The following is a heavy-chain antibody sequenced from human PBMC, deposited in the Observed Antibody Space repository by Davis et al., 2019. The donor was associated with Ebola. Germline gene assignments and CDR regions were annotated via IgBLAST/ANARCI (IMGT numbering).Heavy chain of an antibody. CDR2: INPNSGGT. CDR3: ARDYGDYVEGWFDP. V-gene: IGHV1-2*06. Sequence: AASVKVSCKASGYTFTGYYMHWVRQAPGQGLEWLVRINPNSGGTNYAQKLQGRVTMTTDTSTSTAYMELRSLRSDDTAVYYCARDYGDYVEGWFDPWGQGTLVTVSS. J-gene: IGHJ5*02. D-gene: IGHD4-17*01. CDR1: GYTFTGYY.